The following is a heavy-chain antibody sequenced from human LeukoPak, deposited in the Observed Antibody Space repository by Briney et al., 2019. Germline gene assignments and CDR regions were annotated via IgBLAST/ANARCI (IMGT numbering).Heavy chain of an antibody. Sequence: GGSLRLSCAASGFTLSSYWMSWVRQAPGKGLEWVANIKQDGSEKYYVDSVKGRFTISRENAKNSLYLQMNSLRAEDTAVYYCASMYSSGWYKWNSFDYWGQGTLVTVSS. D-gene: IGHD6-19*01. CDR1: GFTLSSYW. V-gene: IGHV3-7*01. CDR3: ASMYSSGWYKWNSFDY. CDR2: IKQDGSEK. J-gene: IGHJ4*02.